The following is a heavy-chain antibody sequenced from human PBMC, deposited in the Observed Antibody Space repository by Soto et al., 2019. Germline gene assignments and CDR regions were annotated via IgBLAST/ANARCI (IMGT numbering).Heavy chain of an antibody. CDR1: GGTFSSYA. D-gene: IGHD2-15*01. V-gene: IGHV1-69*01. CDR2: IVPIFGTA. J-gene: IGHJ6*02. Sequence: QVQLVQSGAEVKKPGSSVKVSCKASGGTFSSYAISWVRQAPGQGLEWMGVIVPIFGTANYAQKFQGRVTITADESTSTAYMELSSVRSEDTAVYYCARDRPALLLTYYGMDVWGQGTTVTVSS. CDR3: ARDRPALLLTYYGMDV.